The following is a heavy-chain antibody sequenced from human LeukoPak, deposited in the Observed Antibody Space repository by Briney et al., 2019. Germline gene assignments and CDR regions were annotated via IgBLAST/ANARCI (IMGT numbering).Heavy chain of an antibody. J-gene: IGHJ4*02. CDR2: IWYDGSNK. Sequence: GRSLRLSCAASGFTFSSYGMHWVRQAPGKGLEWAAVIWYDGSNKYYADSVKGRFTISRDNSKNTLYLQMNSLRAEDTAVYYCARDKDSSSWYYFDYWGQGTLVTVSS. CDR1: GFTFSSYG. V-gene: IGHV3-33*01. D-gene: IGHD6-13*01. CDR3: ARDKDSSSWYYFDY.